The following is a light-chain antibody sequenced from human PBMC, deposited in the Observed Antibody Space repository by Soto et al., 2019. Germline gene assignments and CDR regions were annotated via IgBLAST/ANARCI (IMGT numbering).Light chain of an antibody. CDR1: QSISSSF. CDR3: QHYVTSLTT. CDR2: GAS. J-gene: IGKJ1*01. Sequence: EIVLTQSPGILSLSPGERASLSCGASQSISSSFLAWYQQKPGQAPRLLVYGASNRAAGIPARFSGSGSGTDFTLTISSLEPEDFAVYYCQHYVTSLTTFGQGTKV. V-gene: IGKV3-20*01.